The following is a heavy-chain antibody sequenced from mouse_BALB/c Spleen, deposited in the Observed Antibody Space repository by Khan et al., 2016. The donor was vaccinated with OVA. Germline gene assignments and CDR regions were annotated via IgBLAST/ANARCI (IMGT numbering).Heavy chain of an antibody. CDR3: ARGYYGDPFAY. CDR2: ISDGGSYT. V-gene: IGHV5-4*02. D-gene: IGHD2-13*01. Sequence: EVELVESGGGLVKPGGSLKLSCAASGFTFSDYYMYWVRQTPEKRLEWVATISDGGSYTYYPDSVKGRFTISRDDAKNNLYLQMSSLKSEHTAMYYCARGYYGDPFAYWGQGTLVTISA. CDR1: GFTFSDYY. J-gene: IGHJ3*01.